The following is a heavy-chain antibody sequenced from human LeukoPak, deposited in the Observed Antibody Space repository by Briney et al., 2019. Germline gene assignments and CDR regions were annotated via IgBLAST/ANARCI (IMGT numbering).Heavy chain of an antibody. Sequence: QPGRSLRLSCAASGFTFSSYGMHWVRQAPGKGLEWVAVISYDGSNKYYADSVKGRFTISRDNSKNTLYLQMNSLRAEDTAVYYCAKDLTGGGELDPWGQGTLVTVSS. V-gene: IGHV3-30*18. CDR3: AKDLTGGGELDP. J-gene: IGHJ5*02. CDR1: GFTFSSYG. CDR2: ISYDGSNK. D-gene: IGHD3-16*01.